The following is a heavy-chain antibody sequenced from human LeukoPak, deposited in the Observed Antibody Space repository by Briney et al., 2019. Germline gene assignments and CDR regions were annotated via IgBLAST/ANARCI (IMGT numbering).Heavy chain of an antibody. CDR1: GGSISSYY. D-gene: IGHD3-22*01. Sequence: SETLSLTCTVSGGSISSYYWSWIRQPPGKGLEWSGYIYYSGSTNYNPSLKSRVTISVDTSKNQFSLKLSSVTAADTAVYYCARESESGSGYYYYDYWGQGTLVTVSS. J-gene: IGHJ4*02. CDR3: ARESESGSGYYYYDY. V-gene: IGHV4-59*01. CDR2: IYYSGST.